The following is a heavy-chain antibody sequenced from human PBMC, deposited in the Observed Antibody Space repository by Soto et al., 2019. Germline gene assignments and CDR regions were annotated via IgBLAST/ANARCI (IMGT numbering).Heavy chain of an antibody. CDR3: ARGGSGYTWFNEF. J-gene: IGHJ4*02. CDR1: GGLFSSYP. CDR2: IIPVFQTA. Sequence: ASVKVSCKASGGLFSSYPISWVRQVPGQGLEWMGGIIPVFQTAYYTQRFQGRVTITADESTNTAYMELSSLRSEDTAIYYCARGGSGYTWFNEFWGQGTLVTVSS. V-gene: IGHV1-69*13. D-gene: IGHD3-22*01.